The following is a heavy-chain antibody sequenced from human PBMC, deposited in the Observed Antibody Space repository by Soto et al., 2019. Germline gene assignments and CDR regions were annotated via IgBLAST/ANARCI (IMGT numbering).Heavy chain of an antibody. CDR1: GFTFSSYG. V-gene: IGHV3-33*01. D-gene: IGHD1-20*01. CDR3: ARDPPTYNWNYGYYGMDV. CDR2: IWYDGSNK. J-gene: IGHJ6*02. Sequence: QVQLVESGGGVVQPGRSLRLSCAASGFTFSSYGMHWVRQAPGKGLEWVAVIWYDGSNKYYADSVKGRFTISRDNSKNTLYLQMSSLRAEDTAVYYCARDPPTYNWNYGYYGMDVWGQGTTVTVSS.